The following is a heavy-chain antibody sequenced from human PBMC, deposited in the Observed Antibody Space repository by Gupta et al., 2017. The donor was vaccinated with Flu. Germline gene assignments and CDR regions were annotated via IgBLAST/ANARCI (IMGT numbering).Heavy chain of an antibody. CDR2: FTSGEGSM. CDR1: GFTLSSYD. J-gene: IGHJ6*02. V-gene: IGHV3-11*01. Sequence: QVQLVESGGGLVKPGGSLRLSCAASGFTLSSYDVTWIRQAPGEGLEWISYFTSGEGSMYYADSVKGRFTISWDNAKNSLYLQMNSLRDDDTAIYYCARGRSDCLYGCNYYPMDVWGLGTTVTVSS. D-gene: IGHD2-21*02. CDR3: ARGRSDCLYGCNYYPMDV.